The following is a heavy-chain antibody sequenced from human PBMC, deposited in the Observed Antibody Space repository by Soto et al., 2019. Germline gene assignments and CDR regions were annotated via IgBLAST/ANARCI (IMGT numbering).Heavy chain of an antibody. Sequence: QVQLVQSGAEVKKPGASVKVSCKASGYTFTSYGISWVRQAPGQGLEWMGWISAYNGNTNYAQKLQGRVTMTTDTSTRTAYMELRSLRSDDTAVYYCARDEKDYYDSSGYYPPDYWGQGTLVTVSS. V-gene: IGHV1-18*01. CDR1: GYTFTSYG. J-gene: IGHJ4*02. CDR3: ARDEKDYYDSSGYYPPDY. D-gene: IGHD3-22*01. CDR2: ISAYNGNT.